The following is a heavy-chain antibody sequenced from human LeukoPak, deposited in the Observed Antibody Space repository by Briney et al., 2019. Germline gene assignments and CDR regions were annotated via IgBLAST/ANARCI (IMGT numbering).Heavy chain of an antibody. CDR2: INHGGST. J-gene: IGHJ4*02. D-gene: IGHD6-13*01. CDR3: ASRFGYSSSWYWGY. CDR1: GGSFSGDF. V-gene: IGHV4-34*01. Sequence: SETLSLTCAVYGGSFSGDFWSWIRQSPGKGLEWIGEINHGGSTTYNPSLKSRVTISVDTSKNQFSLKLSSVTAADTAVYYCASRFGYSSSWYWGYWGQGTLVTVSS.